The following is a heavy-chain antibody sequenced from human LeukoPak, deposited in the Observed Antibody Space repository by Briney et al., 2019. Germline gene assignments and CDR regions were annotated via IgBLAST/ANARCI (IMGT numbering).Heavy chain of an antibody. CDR1: GFTFSSYS. J-gene: IGHJ4*02. CDR2: ISSSSSTI. V-gene: IGHV3-48*01. CDR3: AKVGENVLRIYPHSYYFDS. Sequence: GGSLRLSCAASGFTFSSYSMNWVRQAPGKGLEWVSYISSSSSTIYYADSVKGRFTISRDNAKNSLYLQMFSLRAEDAAVYYCAKVGENVLRIYPHSYYFDSWGQGTLVAVSS. D-gene: IGHD2-15*01.